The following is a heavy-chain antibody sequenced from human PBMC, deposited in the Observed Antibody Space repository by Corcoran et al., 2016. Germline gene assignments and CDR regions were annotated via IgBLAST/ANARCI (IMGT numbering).Heavy chain of an antibody. CDR1: GFTFSSYS. Sequence: EVQLVESGGGLVKPGGSLRLSCAASGFTFSSYSMNWVRQAPGKGLEWVSSISSSISYIYYADSVKGRFTISRDNAKNSLYLQMNSLRAEETAVYYCARDRGYYYDSSGYLYYYYYGMDFWGQGTTVTVSS. V-gene: IGHV3-21*01. D-gene: IGHD3-22*01. CDR2: ISSSISYI. J-gene: IGHJ6*02. CDR3: ARDRGYYYDSSGYLYYYYYGMDF.